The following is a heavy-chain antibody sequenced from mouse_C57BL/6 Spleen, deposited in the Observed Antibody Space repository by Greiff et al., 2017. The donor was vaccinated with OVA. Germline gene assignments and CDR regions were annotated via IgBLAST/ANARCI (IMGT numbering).Heavy chain of an antibody. Sequence: VQLQQPGAELVKPGASVKLSCKASGYTFTSYWMHWVKQRPGQGLEWIGMIHPNSGSTNYNEKFKSKATLTVDKSSSTAYMQLSSLTSEDSAVYYCARGNLWDSEAMDYWGQGTSVTVSS. CDR1: GYTFTSYW. D-gene: IGHD4-1*01. J-gene: IGHJ4*01. CDR2: IHPNSGST. V-gene: IGHV1-64*01. CDR3: ARGNLWDSEAMDY.